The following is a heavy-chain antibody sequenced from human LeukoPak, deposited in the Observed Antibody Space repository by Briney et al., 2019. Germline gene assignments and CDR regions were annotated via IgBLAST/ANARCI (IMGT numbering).Heavy chain of an antibody. CDR1: GGSFSGYY. V-gene: IGHV4-34*01. Sequence: PSETLSLTCAVYGGSFSGYYWSWIRQPPGKGLELIGEINHSGSTNYNPSLKSRVTISVDTSKNQFSLTLSSVTAADTAVYYCESRKRYFDWLPRTAWFDPWGQGTLVTASS. CDR2: INHSGST. D-gene: IGHD3-9*01. J-gene: IGHJ5*02. CDR3: ESRKRYFDWLPRTAWFDP.